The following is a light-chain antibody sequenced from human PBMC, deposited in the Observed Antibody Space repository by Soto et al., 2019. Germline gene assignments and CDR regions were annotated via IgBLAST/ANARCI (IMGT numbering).Light chain of an antibody. J-gene: IGKJ4*01. Sequence: DIVMTQSPDSLAVSLGERATINCKSSQSVLHSSNNKNYLAWYQQKPGQPPKLLIYWASTRESGVPDRFSGSGSGTDFTLTISSLQAEDVAVYYCQQHHSTPLTFGGGTKVDIK. CDR3: QQHHSTPLT. CDR1: QSVLHSSNNKNY. V-gene: IGKV4-1*01. CDR2: WAS.